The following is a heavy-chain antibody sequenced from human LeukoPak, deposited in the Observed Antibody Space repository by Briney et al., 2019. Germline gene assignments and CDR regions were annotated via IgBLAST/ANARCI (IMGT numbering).Heavy chain of an antibody. CDR1: GYTFTSYG. J-gene: IGHJ6*03. CDR3: AGVVGLTGYSSSWYSGYYYYMDV. D-gene: IGHD6-13*01. V-gene: IGHV1-69*06. CDR2: IIPIFGTT. Sequence: SVKVSCKASGYTFTSYGISWVRQAPGQGLEWMGGIIPIFGTTNYAQKFQDRVTITADKSTSTAYMELRSLRSEDTAVYYCAGVVGLTGYSSSWYSGYYYYMDVWGKGTTVTVSS.